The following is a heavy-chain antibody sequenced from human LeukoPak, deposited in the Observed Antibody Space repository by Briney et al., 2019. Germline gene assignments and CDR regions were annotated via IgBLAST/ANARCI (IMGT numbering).Heavy chain of an antibody. Sequence: PGGSLRLSCAASGFTFSGYPIHWVRQAPGKGLEWVAVISYDGSNKYYADSVEGRFTISRDNSKNTLYLQMNSLRAEDTAVYYCAKDNRGVDQWLVPRNDYWGQGTLVTVSS. J-gene: IGHJ4*02. V-gene: IGHV3-30-3*02. CDR3: AKDNRGVDQWLVPRNDY. CDR1: GFTFSGYP. D-gene: IGHD6-19*01. CDR2: ISYDGSNK.